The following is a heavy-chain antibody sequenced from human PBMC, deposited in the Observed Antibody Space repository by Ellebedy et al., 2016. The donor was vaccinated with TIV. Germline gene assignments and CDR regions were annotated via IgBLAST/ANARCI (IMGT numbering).Heavy chain of an antibody. Sequence: SETLSLXXTVSGGSISSSSYYWGWIRQPPGKGLEWIGSIYYSGSTYYNPSLKNRVTISVDTSKNQFSLKLSSVTAADTAVYYCARSPYYYDSSGYYRTHAFDIWGQGTMVTVSS. J-gene: IGHJ3*02. V-gene: IGHV4-39*07. CDR2: IYYSGST. CDR3: ARSPYYYDSSGYYRTHAFDI. D-gene: IGHD3-22*01. CDR1: GGSISSSSYY.